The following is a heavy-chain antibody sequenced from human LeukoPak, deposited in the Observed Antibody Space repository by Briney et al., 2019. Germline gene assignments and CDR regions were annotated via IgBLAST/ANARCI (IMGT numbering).Heavy chain of an antibody. J-gene: IGHJ5*02. CDR3: VRGRGYYDSYNGYYDPDNWFET. D-gene: IGHD3-16*01. Sequence: GESLKISCKTSGYIISKCWIVWVRQKAGGGREWMGIIDPNDADTRYSPSFQGPVTISADTSTSTAYLQWSSLMASDTAMYYCVRGRGYYDSYNGYYDPDNWFETWGQGTLVTVSS. V-gene: IGHV5-51*01. CDR2: IDPNDADT. CDR1: GYIISKCW.